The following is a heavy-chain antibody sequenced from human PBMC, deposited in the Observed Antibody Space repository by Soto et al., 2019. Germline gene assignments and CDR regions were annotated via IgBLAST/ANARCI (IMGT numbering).Heavy chain of an antibody. J-gene: IGHJ6*02. CDR2: INHSGST. CDR1: GGSFSGYY. Sequence: PSDTLSLTCAVYGGSFSGYYWSWIRQPPGKGLEWIGEINHSGSTNYNPSLNGRVTISVDTSKNQFSLKLGSVTAADTAVYYCARRSYYYYGMDVWGQGTTVTVSS. V-gene: IGHV4-34*01. CDR3: ARRSYYYYGMDV.